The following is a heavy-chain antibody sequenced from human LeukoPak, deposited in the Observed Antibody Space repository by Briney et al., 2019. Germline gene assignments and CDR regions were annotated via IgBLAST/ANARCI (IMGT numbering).Heavy chain of an antibody. Sequence: ASVKVSCKASGYTFTSYDINWVRQATGQGLEWMGWMNPNSGNTGYAQKFQGRVTMTRNTSISTAYMELSSLRAEDTAVYYCARGAEYFGYKTSFEYWGQGTLVTVSS. CDR2: MNPNSGNT. CDR3: ARGAEYFGYKTSFEY. CDR1: GYTFTSYD. D-gene: IGHD3-10*01. J-gene: IGHJ4*02. V-gene: IGHV1-8*01.